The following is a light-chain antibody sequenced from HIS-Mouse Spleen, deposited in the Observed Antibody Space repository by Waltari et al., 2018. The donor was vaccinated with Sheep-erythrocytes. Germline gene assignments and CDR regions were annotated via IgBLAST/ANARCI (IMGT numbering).Light chain of an antibody. CDR1: ALPKKY. V-gene: IGLV3-10*01. J-gene: IGLJ1*01. Sequence: SYELTQPPSVSVSPGQTARITFSGDALPKKYAYWYQQKSGQAPVLVIYEDSKRPSGIPERFSGSSSGTMATLTISGAQVEDEADYYCYSTDSSGNHRVFGTGTKVTVL. CDR2: EDS. CDR3: YSTDSSGNHRV.